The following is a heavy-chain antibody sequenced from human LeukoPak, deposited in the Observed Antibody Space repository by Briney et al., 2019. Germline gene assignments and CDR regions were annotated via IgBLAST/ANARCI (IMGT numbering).Heavy chain of an antibody. D-gene: IGHD5-24*01. CDR3: ARMVGRGGYQNPFDY. CDR2: IDWDDDK. V-gene: IGHV2-70*04. J-gene: IGHJ4*02. Sequence: ESGPTLVNPTQTLTLTCTFSGFSLSTSGMRVSWMRQPPGKALEWLARIDWDDDKFYSTSLKTRLTISKDTSKNQVVLTMTNMDPVDTATYYCARMVGRGGYQNPFDYWGQGTLVTVSS. CDR1: GFSLSTSGMR.